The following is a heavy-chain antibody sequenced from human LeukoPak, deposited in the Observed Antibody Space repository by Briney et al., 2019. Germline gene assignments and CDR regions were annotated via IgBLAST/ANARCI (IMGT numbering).Heavy chain of an antibody. V-gene: IGHV3-9*01. CDR3: AKDMSLLLQNYGMDV. D-gene: IGHD4-11*01. CDR2: ISWNSGSI. Sequence: PGRSLRLSCAASGFTFDDYAMHWVRQAPGKGLEWVSGISWNSGSIGYADSVKGRFTISRDNAKNSLYLQMNSLKAEDTALYYCAKDMSLLLQNYGMDVWGQGTTVTVSS. J-gene: IGHJ6*02. CDR1: GFTFDDYA.